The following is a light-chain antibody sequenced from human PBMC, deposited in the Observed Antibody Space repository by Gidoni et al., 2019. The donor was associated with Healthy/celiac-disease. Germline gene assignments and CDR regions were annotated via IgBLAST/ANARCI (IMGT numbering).Light chain of an antibody. CDR1: QSVSSC. Sequence: EIVLTQSPATLSLSPGESATLSCRDSQSVSSCLAGYQQKPGQAPRLLINHASNRPTGIPARFSGSGSGTDFTLTTSSLEPEDFAVYYCQQRSNWLTFGGGTKVEIK. CDR3: QQRSNWLT. V-gene: IGKV3-11*01. J-gene: IGKJ4*01. CDR2: HAS.